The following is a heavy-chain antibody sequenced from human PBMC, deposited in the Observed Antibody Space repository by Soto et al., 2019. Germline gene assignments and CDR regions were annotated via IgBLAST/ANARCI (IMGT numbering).Heavy chain of an antibody. J-gene: IGHJ4*02. CDR3: AKDTGFEQLAYFDY. Sequence: EVQLVESGGGLVQPGRSLRLSCAASGFTFDDYAMHWVRQAPGKGLEWVSGISWNSGSIGYADSVKGRFTIYRDNAKNSLYLQMNSLRAEDTALYYCAKDTGFEQLAYFDYWGPGTLFTVSS. CDR2: ISWNSGSI. V-gene: IGHV3-9*01. CDR1: GFTFDDYA. D-gene: IGHD6-13*01.